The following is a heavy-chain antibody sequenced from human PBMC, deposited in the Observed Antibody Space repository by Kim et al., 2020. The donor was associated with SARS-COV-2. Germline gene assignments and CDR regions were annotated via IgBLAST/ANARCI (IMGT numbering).Heavy chain of an antibody. CDR1: GGSISSYY. V-gene: IGHV4-4*07. Sequence: SETLSLTCSVSGGSISSYYWSWIRQPAGKGLEWIGRIYISGSTNYNPSLKSRVTMSVDTSKNQFSLKLSSVTAADTAVYYCARDLGGGGSDDAFDIWGQGTMVTVSS. D-gene: IGHD1-26*01. J-gene: IGHJ3*02. CDR2: IYISGST. CDR3: ARDLGGGGSDDAFDI.